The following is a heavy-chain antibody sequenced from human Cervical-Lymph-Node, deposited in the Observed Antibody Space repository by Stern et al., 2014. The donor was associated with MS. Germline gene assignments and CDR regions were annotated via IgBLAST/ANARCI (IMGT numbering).Heavy chain of an antibody. Sequence: EVQLVESGAEVKKPGESLKISCKGSGYSFTANWIAWVRQMPGQGLEWIGIIYPGDYDTRSSPSFQGKVTISADKSISTAYLQWSSLKASDTAMYYCARDYGDYAFDYWGQGTLVTVSS. CDR2: IYPGDYDT. V-gene: IGHV5-51*01. D-gene: IGHD4-17*01. CDR1: GYSFTANW. J-gene: IGHJ4*02. CDR3: ARDYGDYAFDY.